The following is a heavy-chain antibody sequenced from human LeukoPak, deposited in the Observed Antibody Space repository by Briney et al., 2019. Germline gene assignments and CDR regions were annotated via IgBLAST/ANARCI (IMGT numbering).Heavy chain of an antibody. CDR3: ARDSRYFWSGYGMDV. CDR2: IYDSGST. V-gene: IGHV4-30-4*01. Sequence: SETLSLTCTVSGASIRSGDYYWSWIRQPPGKGLEWIGYIYDSGSTYYNPSLKSRVTISVDTSKNQFSLKLSSVTAADTAVYYCARDSRYFWSGYGMDVWGQGTTVTVSS. J-gene: IGHJ6*02. D-gene: IGHD3-3*01. CDR1: GASIRSGDYY.